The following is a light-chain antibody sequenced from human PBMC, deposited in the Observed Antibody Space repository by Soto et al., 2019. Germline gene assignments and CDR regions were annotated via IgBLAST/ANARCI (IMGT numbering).Light chain of an antibody. CDR2: EGS. Sequence: DIQMTQSPSTLSALVGDRVTITCRASQTIGTWLAWYQQKPGKAPKLLIYEGSTLEVGVPSRFSGSGSGTEFNLTISSLQPDDVATAYCQTYYSFLFTVGGGTKVEIK. CDR1: QTIGTW. J-gene: IGKJ4*01. CDR3: QTYYSFLFT. V-gene: IGKV1-5*01.